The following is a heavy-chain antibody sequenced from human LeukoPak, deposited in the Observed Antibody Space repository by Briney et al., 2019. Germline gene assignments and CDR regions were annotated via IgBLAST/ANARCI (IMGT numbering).Heavy chain of an antibody. CDR3: ARRHTNDYGQPYFDY. D-gene: IGHD4/OR15-4a*01. Sequence: SETLSLTCTVSGGSISSSGCYWGWIRQPPGKGLEWIGSIYFSGNTYYNPSLKSRVTISVDTSKNQFSLKLSSVTAADTALYFCARRHTNDYGQPYFDYWGQGTLVTVSS. CDR1: GGSISSSGCY. V-gene: IGHV4-39*01. J-gene: IGHJ4*02. CDR2: IYFSGNT.